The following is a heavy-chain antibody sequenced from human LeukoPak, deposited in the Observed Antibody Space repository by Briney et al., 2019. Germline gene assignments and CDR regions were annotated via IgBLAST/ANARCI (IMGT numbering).Heavy chain of an antibody. CDR2: IIPIFGTA. CDR3: AREASIVGAPFDY. Sequence: SVKVSCKASGGTFSSYAISWVRQAPGQGLEWMGRIIPIFGTANYAQKFQGRVTITTDESTSTAYMELGSLRSEDTAVYYCAREASIVGAPFDYWGQGTLVTVSS. J-gene: IGHJ4*02. D-gene: IGHD1-26*01. V-gene: IGHV1-69*05. CDR1: GGTFSSYA.